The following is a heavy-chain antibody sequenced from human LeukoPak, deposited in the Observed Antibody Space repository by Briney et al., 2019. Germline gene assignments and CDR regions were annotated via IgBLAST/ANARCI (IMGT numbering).Heavy chain of an antibody. CDR2: IRYDGSNK. J-gene: IGHJ4*02. V-gene: IGHV3-30*02. Sequence: GGSLRLSCAASGFTFSSYWMSWVRQAPGKGLEWVAFIRYDGSNKYYADSVKGRFTISRDNSKNTLYLQMNSLRAEDTAVYYCAKDQEGIVGATTVDYWGQGTLVTVSS. D-gene: IGHD1-26*01. CDR1: GFTFSSYW. CDR3: AKDQEGIVGATTVDY.